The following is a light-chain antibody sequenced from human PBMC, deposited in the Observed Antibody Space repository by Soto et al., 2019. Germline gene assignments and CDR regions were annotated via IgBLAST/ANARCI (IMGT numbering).Light chain of an antibody. V-gene: IGLV2-11*01. J-gene: IGLJ3*02. CDR2: AVS. CDR3: YSYTASDIWV. Sequence: QSALTQPRSVSGSPGQSVTISCTGTNSDVGRYNFVSWYQQLPGKAPKLLISAVSQRPSGVPDCFSGSKSGNTASLTISGLQADDEADYFCYSYTASDIWVFGGGTKVTVL. CDR1: NSDVGRYNF.